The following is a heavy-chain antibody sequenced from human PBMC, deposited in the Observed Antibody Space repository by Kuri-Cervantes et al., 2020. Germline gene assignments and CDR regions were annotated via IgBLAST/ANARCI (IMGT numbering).Heavy chain of an antibody. J-gene: IGHJ3*02. D-gene: IGHD3-10*01. Sequence: GESLKISCAASGFSFSNYGMHWVRQAPGKGLEWVAFIQSDGSEIYYGDSVKGRFTISRDNSKNTLYLQMNSLRAEDTAVYYCARGGVRGVIDGFGIWGQGTMVTVSS. CDR2: IQSDGSEI. V-gene: IGHV3-30*02. CDR1: GFSFSNYG. CDR3: ARGGVRGVIDGFGI.